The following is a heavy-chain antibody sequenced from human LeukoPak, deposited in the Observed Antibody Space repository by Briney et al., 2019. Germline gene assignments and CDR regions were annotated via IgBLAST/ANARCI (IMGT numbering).Heavy chain of an antibody. J-gene: IGHJ3*02. CDR3: TRDVGSELWFGEFIDAFDI. V-gene: IGHV3-49*04. Sequence: GGSLRLSCTASGFTFGDYAMSWVRQAPGKGLEWVGFIRSKAYGGTTEYAASVKGRFTISRDDSKSIAYLQMNSLKTEDTAVYYCTRDVGSELWFGEFIDAFDIWGQGTMVTVSS. CDR2: IRSKAYGGTT. D-gene: IGHD3-10*01. CDR1: GFTFGDYA.